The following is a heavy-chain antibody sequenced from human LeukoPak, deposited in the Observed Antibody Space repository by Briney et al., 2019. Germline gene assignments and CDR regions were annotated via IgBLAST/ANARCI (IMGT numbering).Heavy chain of an antibody. CDR3: TKDLFDVWEPGIAVLDY. J-gene: IGHJ4*02. D-gene: IGHD6-19*01. V-gene: IGHV3-30*02. Sequence: GGSLRLSCAASGFTFSSYGMHWVRQAPGKGLEWVAFIRYDGSNKYYADSVKGRFTISRDNSKNMLYLQMNSLRAEDTAVYYCTKDLFDVWEPGIAVLDYWGQGTLVTVSS. CDR1: GFTFSSYG. CDR2: IRYDGSNK.